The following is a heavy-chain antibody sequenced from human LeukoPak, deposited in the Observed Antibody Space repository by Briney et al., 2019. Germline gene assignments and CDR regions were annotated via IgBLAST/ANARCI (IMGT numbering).Heavy chain of an antibody. CDR2: INHSGST. CDR3: ARRAGAYSHPYDY. V-gene: IGHV4-34*01. CDR1: GGSFSGYY. Sequence: TSETLSLTCAVYGGSFSGYYWSWIRQPPGKGLEWIGEINHSGSTNYNPSLKSRVTISVDTSNNQFSLKLTSVTAADTAVYYCARRAGAYSHPYDYWGQGTLVTVSS. D-gene: IGHD4/OR15-4a*01. J-gene: IGHJ4*02.